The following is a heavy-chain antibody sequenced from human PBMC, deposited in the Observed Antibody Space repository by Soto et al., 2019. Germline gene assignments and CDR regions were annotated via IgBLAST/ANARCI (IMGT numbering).Heavy chain of an antibody. CDR2: ISYDGSNK. J-gene: IGHJ6*02. Sequence: QVQLVESGGGVVQPGRSLRLSCAASGFTFRSYAMHWVRQAPGKGLEWVAVISYDGSNKYYADSVKGRFTISRDNSKNTLYLQMNSLRAEDTAVYYCARDREVGSGSHYYYYGMDVWGQGTTVTVSS. V-gene: IGHV3-30-3*01. CDR3: ARDREVGSGSHYYYYGMDV. CDR1: GFTFRSYA. D-gene: IGHD3-10*01.